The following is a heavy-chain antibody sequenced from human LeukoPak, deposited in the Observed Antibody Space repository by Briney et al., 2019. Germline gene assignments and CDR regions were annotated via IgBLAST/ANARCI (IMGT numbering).Heavy chain of an antibody. CDR1: GFTLSTYT. D-gene: IGHD6-19*01. J-gene: IGHJ4*02. V-gene: IGHV3-66*01. Sequence: GDSLRLSCAASGFTLSTYTINWVRQAPGKGLEWVSVIYSGAGAYSADSVKGRFTISRDNSKNTLYLQMNSLRADDTAVYYCAKSGGGYSSGWFYWGQGTLVTVSS. CDR3: AKSGGGYSSGWFY. CDR2: IYSGAGA.